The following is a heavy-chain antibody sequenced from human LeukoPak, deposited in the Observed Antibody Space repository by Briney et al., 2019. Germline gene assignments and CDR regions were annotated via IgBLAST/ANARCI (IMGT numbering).Heavy chain of an antibody. V-gene: IGHV3-9*01. CDR1: GFTFDDYA. CDR2: ISWNSGSI. J-gene: IGHJ4*02. D-gene: IGHD3-22*01. CDR3: AKDSLYYYDSSGYYS. Sequence: GRSLRLSCAASGFTFDDYAMHWVRQAPGKGLEWVSGISWNSGSIGYADSVKGRFTISRDNAKNSLYLQMNSLRAEDTALYCCAKDSLYYYDSSGYYSWGQGTLVTVSS.